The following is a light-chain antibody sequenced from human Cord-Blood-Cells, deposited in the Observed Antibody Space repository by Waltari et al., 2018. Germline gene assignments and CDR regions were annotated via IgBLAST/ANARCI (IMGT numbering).Light chain of an antibody. CDR3: QQYDNLPLT. CDR2: DAS. J-gene: IGKJ4*01. Sequence: DIQMTQSPSSLSASVGDRVTITCQASQDISNYLTWYQQKQGKAPKLLIYDASNLETGGPSRFSGSGSGTDFTFTISSLQPEDIATYYCQQYDNLPLTFGGGTKVEIK. CDR1: QDISNY. V-gene: IGKV1-33*01.